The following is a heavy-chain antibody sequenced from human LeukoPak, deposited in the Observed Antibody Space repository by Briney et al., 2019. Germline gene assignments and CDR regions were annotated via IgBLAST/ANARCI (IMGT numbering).Heavy chain of an antibody. J-gene: IGHJ3*02. V-gene: IGHV1-69*04. Sequence: GASVKVSCKASGGTFSSYTISWVRQAPGQGLEWMGRIIPILGIANYAQKFQGRVTITADKSTSTAYMELSSLRSEDTAVYYCARDGGPGIREAFDIWGQGTMVTVSS. D-gene: IGHD3-16*01. CDR3: ARDGGPGIREAFDI. CDR1: GGTFSSYT. CDR2: IIPILGIA.